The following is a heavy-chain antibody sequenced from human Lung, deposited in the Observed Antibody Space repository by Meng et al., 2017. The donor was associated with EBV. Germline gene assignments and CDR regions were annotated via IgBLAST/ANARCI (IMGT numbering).Heavy chain of an antibody. CDR2: INYSGIT. Sequence: QAQLQQLGAGLLKPSETLSLTGGVSGRSFSSSYWSWIRQPPGKGLEWIGQINYSGITNYNPSLKSRVTISVDTSKNQFSLSLNSVTAADTAVYYCARGGTSSAPFDYWGQGTLVTVSS. CDR3: ARGGTSSAPFDY. V-gene: IGHV4-34*01. CDR1: GRSFSSSY. J-gene: IGHJ4*02. D-gene: IGHD2-2*01.